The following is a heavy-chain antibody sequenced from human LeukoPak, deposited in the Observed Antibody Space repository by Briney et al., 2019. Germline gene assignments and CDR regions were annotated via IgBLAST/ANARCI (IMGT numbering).Heavy chain of an antibody. V-gene: IGHV3-66*01. J-gene: IGHJ6*02. CDR1: GFTFSSYA. D-gene: IGHD3-16*01. Sequence: GGSLRLSCAASGFTFSSYAMSWVRQAPGKGLEWVSVIYSGGSTYYTDSVKGRFTISRDNSKNTLYLQMNSLRAEDTAVYYCARDSRFGNGMDVWGQGTTVTVSS. CDR2: IYSGGST. CDR3: ARDSRFGNGMDV.